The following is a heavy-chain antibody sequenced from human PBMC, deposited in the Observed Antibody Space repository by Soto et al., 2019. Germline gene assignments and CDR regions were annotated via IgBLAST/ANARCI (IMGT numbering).Heavy chain of an antibody. CDR3: AKDWNFRWLVLSNWFDP. D-gene: IGHD6-19*01. Sequence: GGSLRLSCAASGFTFSSYGMHWVRQAPGKGLEWVAVISYDGSNKYYADSVKGRFTISRDNSKNTLYLQMNSLRAEDTAVYYCAKDWNFRWLVLSNWFDPWGQGTLVTVSS. J-gene: IGHJ5*02. V-gene: IGHV3-30*18. CDR1: GFTFSSYG. CDR2: ISYDGSNK.